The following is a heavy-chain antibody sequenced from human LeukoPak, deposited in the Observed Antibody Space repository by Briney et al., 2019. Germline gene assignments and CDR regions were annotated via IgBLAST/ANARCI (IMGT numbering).Heavy chain of an antibody. J-gene: IGHJ6*02. CDR1: GGTFSSYA. Sequence: SVKVSCKASGGTFSSYAISWVRQAPGQGLEWMGRIIPIFGIANYAQKSQGRVTITADKSTSTAYMELSSLRSEDTAVYYCALVRVNYYGMDVWGQGTTVTVSS. CDR2: IIPIFGIA. V-gene: IGHV1-69*04. D-gene: IGHD3-10*01. CDR3: ALVRVNYYGMDV.